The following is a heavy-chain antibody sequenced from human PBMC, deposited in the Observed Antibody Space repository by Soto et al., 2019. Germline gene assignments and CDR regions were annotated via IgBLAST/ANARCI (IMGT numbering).Heavy chain of an antibody. D-gene: IGHD6-25*01. CDR3: VRQTIAAGGTDT. Sequence: PGGSLRLSCSVSGFPFSSYAMHWVRQAPGKGLEYVSAISNNGGRTYYADSVKGRFTISRDNSKNILYLQMGSLRAEDTAMYYCVRQTIAAGGTDTWGQGTLVTVSS. CDR1: GFPFSSYA. CDR2: ISNNGGRT. J-gene: IGHJ4*02. V-gene: IGHV3-64D*08.